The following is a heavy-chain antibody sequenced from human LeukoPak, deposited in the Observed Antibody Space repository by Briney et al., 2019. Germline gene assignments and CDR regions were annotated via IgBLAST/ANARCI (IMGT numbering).Heavy chain of an antibody. Sequence: GGSLRLSCAASGFTFSSYGMHWVRQAPGKGLEWVAVISCDGSNKYYADSVKGRFTISRDNSKNTLYLQMNSLRAEDTAVYYCAKDNGSGSSDYWGQGTLVTVSS. CDR3: AKDNGSGSSDY. CDR2: ISCDGSNK. CDR1: GFTFSSYG. D-gene: IGHD3-10*01. V-gene: IGHV3-30*18. J-gene: IGHJ4*02.